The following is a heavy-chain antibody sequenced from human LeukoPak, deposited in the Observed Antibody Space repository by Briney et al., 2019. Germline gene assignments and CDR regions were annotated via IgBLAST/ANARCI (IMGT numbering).Heavy chain of an antibody. CDR2: ITDSSSSR. V-gene: IGHV3-21*01. D-gene: IGHD3-10*02. Sequence: PGGSLRLSCAASGFTFSSYTMNWVRQAPGKGLEWVSSITDSSSSRYYADSVKGRFTISRDNAKNSLYLQMNSLRAEDTAVYYCAELGITMIGGVWGKGTTVTISS. CDR3: AELGITMIGGV. J-gene: IGHJ6*04. CDR1: GFTFSSYT.